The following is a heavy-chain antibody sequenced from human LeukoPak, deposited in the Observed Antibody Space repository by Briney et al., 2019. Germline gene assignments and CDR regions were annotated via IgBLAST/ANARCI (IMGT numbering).Heavy chain of an antibody. CDR3: ARELLRGYELDY. CDR2: ISYDGNKE. Sequence: GGSLRLSCPASGFTFSNFVMHWVRQPPGKGLQWVTEISYDGNKETYVDSVKGRFTISRDNSKNTLYLQMNSLRDEDTAVYYCARELLRGYELDYWGQGTLVTVSS. J-gene: IGHJ4*02. CDR1: GFTFSNFV. V-gene: IGHV3-30-3*01. D-gene: IGHD5-12*01.